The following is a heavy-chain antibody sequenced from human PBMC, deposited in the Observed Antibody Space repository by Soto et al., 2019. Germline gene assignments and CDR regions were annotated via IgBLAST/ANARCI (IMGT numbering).Heavy chain of an antibody. V-gene: IGHV4-39*01. J-gene: IGHJ4*02. CDR3: GIWGCELEHHFFDH. Sequence: PSETLSLTCTVSGGSISSSSYYWGWIRQPPGKGLEWIGSIYYSGSTYYNPSLKSRVTISVDTSKNQFSLKLSSVAAADTAVYFRGIWGCELEHHFFDHLGKGTLVTVAS. CDR2: IYYSGST. D-gene: IGHD3-16*01. CDR1: GGSISSSSYY.